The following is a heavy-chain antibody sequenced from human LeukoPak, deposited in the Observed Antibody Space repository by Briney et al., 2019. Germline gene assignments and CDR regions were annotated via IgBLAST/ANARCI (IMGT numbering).Heavy chain of an antibody. J-gene: IGHJ4*02. CDR3: AKDGFVPPPHSSSSGRPYFFDY. Sequence: PGGSLRLSCAASGFMFSNYWMSWVRQAPGKGLEWVANIKEDGSEKYYVESVKGRFTISRDNAKTSVYLQMNSLRAEDTAIYYCAKDGFVPPPHSSSSGRPYFFDYWGQGTLVTVSS. V-gene: IGHV3-7*03. D-gene: IGHD6-13*01. CDR2: IKEDGSEK. CDR1: GFMFSNYW.